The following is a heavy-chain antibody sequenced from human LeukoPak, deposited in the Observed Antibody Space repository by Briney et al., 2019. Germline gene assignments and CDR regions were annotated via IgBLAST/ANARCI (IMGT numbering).Heavy chain of an antibody. V-gene: IGHV3-21*01. CDR1: GFAFSSYS. Sequence: GGSLRLSCAASGFAFSSYSMNWVRQAPGKGLEWVSSISSSSNFIYYADSVKGRFTISRDNAKNSLYLQMNSLRAEDTAVYYCARAISDYDASDIWGQGTMVTVSS. CDR2: ISSSSNFI. J-gene: IGHJ3*02. CDR3: ARAISDYDASDI. D-gene: IGHD4-17*01.